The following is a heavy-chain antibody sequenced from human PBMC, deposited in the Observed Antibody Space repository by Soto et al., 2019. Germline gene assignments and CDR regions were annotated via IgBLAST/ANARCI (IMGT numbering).Heavy chain of an antibody. J-gene: IGHJ4*02. V-gene: IGHV1-18*01. CDR1: GYTLTTYG. CDR3: AGGPPTSCSGGSCYSHYFDY. Sequence: QVQLVQSGAEVKKPGASMKVSCKASGYTLTTYGISWVRQAPGQGLEWMGWISAYNGKNNYAQKFQGRVTMTTDTSTSIAYMELRSLRSDDTAVYYCAGGPPTSCSGGSCYSHYFDYWGQGTLVTVSS. D-gene: IGHD2-15*01. CDR2: ISAYNGKN.